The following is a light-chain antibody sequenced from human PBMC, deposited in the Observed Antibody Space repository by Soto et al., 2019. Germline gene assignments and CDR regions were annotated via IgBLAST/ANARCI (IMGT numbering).Light chain of an antibody. CDR1: QSVSSN. CDR3: HKYNNWPPT. CDR2: GES. Sequence: VMTQSPATLSLSPADSATLSCRASQSVSSNLAWYQQTTGQAPRLLIYGESARATDIPDRFSGSGSGTELNLTISRLQSEDFAVYYCHKYNNWPPTCGQGTKVDIK. J-gene: IGKJ1*01. V-gene: IGKV3-15*01.